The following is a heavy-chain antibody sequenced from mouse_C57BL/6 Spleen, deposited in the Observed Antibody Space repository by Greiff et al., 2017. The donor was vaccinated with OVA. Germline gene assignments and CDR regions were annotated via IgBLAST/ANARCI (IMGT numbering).Heavy chain of an antibody. V-gene: IGHV1-52*01. CDR1: GYTFTSYW. Sequence: VQLQQPGAELVRPGSSVKLSCKASGYTFTSYWMHWVKQRPIQGLEWIGNIDPSDSETHYNQKFKDKATLTVDKSSSTAYMQLSSLTSEDSAVYYCARSGNYGGDAMDYWGQGTSVTVSS. CDR3: ARSGNYGGDAMDY. D-gene: IGHD2-1*01. J-gene: IGHJ4*01. CDR2: IDPSDSET.